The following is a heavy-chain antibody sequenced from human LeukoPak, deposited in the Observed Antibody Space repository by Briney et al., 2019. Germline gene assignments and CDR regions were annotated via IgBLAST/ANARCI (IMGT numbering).Heavy chain of an antibody. D-gene: IGHD5-12*01. CDR2: TYYSGST. CDR1: GGSISSYY. J-gene: IGHJ3*02. CDR3: ARQTNRVASAFDI. V-gene: IGHV4-59*08. Sequence: SETLSLTCTVSGGSISSYYWSWIRQPPGKGLEWIGYTYYSGSTNYNPSLKSRVTISVDTSKNQFSLKLSSVTAADTAVYYCARQTNRVASAFDIWGQGTMVTVSS.